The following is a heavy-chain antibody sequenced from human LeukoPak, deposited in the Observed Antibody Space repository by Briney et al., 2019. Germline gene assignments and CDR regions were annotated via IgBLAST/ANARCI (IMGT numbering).Heavy chain of an antibody. V-gene: IGHV3-21*01. J-gene: IGHJ3*02. CDR2: ISSSSSYI. CDR3: ARDIGGSYSRRLGFGI. D-gene: IGHD1-26*01. CDR1: GFTFSSYS. Sequence: GGSLRLSCAASGFTFSSYSMNWVRQAPGKGLEWVSSISSSSSYIYYADSVKGRFTISRDNAKNSLYLQMNSLRAEGTAVYYCARDIGGSYSRRLGFGIWGKGTMVTVSS.